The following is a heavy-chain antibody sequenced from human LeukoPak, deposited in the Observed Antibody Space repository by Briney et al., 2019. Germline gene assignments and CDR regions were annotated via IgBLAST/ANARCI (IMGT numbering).Heavy chain of an antibody. J-gene: IGHJ6*03. CDR2: MNPNSGNT. CDR3: ARGQVAYYYYYMDV. V-gene: IGHV1-8*01. D-gene: IGHD2-15*01. CDR1: GYTFTSYN. Sequence: ASVKVSCKASGYTFTSYNINWVRQATGQGLEWMGWMNPNSGNTGYAQKFQGRVTITRNTSISTAYMELSSLRSEDTAVYYCARGQVAYYYYYMDVWGKGTTVTVSS.